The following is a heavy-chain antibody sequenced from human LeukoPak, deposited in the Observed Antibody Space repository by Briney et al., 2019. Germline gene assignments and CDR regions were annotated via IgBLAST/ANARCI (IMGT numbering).Heavy chain of an antibody. J-gene: IGHJ4*02. CDR2: IDPSDSYT. V-gene: IGHV5-10-1*01. D-gene: IGHD1-1*01. CDR3: AGRTIGPFNIDY. CDR1: GYSFTSYW. Sequence: GESLKISCKGSGYSFTSYWISWVRQMPGKGLEWMGRIDPSDSYTNYSPSFQGHVTISADKSISTAYLQWSSLKASDTAMYYCAGRTIGPFNIDYWGQGTLVTVSS.